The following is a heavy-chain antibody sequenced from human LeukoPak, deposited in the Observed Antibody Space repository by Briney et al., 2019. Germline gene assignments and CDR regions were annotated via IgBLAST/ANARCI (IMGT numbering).Heavy chain of an antibody. V-gene: IGHV1-18*01. CDR1: GYTFTSYG. CDR3: ARVYSTNYYGSGDRPFLFDN. Sequence: GASVKVSCKASGYTFTSYGFSWVRQAPGQGLEWMGWISTYYGNTNYAQKLQDRATMTTDTSTSTAYMELTSLSSADTAVYYCARVYSTNYYGSGDRPFLFDNWGQGTVVTVSS. CDR2: ISTYYGNT. D-gene: IGHD3-10*01. J-gene: IGHJ4*02.